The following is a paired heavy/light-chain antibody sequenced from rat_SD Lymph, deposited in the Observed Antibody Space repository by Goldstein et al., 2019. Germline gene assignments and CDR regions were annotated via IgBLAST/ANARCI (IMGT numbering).Light chain of an antibody. V-gene: IGKV12S14*01. CDR1: QDIGNW. CDR3: QQASSAPWT. J-gene: IGKJ1*01. CDR2: GAT. Sequence: DIQMTQSPASLSASLEEIVTITCQASQDIGNWLAWYQQKPGESPHLLIYGATSLADGVPSRFSGSRSGTQYSLKISRLQVEDIGIYYCQQASSAPWTFGGGTKLELK.
Heavy chain of an antibody. CDR2: ISYSGSR. CDR1: GYSITSDY. J-gene: IGHJ2*01. Sequence: EVQLQESGPGLVKPSQSLSLTCSVTGYSITSDYWGWIRKFPGNKMEWMGYISYSGSRSHNPSLKSRISITRDTSKNQFFLQLNSVTTEDTATYYCARFITIVAISGYYFDYWGQGVMVTVSS. V-gene: IGHV3-1*01. CDR3: ARFITIVAISGYYFDY. D-gene: IGHD1-2*01.